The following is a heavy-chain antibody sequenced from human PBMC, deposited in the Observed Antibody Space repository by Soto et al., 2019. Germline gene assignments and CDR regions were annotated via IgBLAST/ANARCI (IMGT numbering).Heavy chain of an antibody. CDR2: IYYSGST. CDR1: GGSVSSGSYY. J-gene: IGHJ4*02. Sequence: QVQLQESGPGLVKPSETLSLTCTVSGGSVSSGSYYWSWIRQPPGKGLEWIGYIYYSGSTNYNPSLKSRVTISVDTSKNQFSLKLSSVTAADMAVYYCARVNTAMASPFDYWGQGTLVTVSS. D-gene: IGHD5-18*01. V-gene: IGHV4-61*01. CDR3: ARVNTAMASPFDY.